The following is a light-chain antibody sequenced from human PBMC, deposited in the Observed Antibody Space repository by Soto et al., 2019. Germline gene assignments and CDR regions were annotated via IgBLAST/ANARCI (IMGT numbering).Light chain of an antibody. Sequence: IVLTQSPGTLSSSPGARATLSCRASRSVSANNLAWYQQRPGQAPRLLIYGAFRRATGIPDRFSGSGSGTDFTLTSSRLEPEDVAVYYCQQYDNSVWTFGQGTKVEIK. CDR2: GAF. CDR3: QQYDNSVWT. CDR1: RSVSANN. J-gene: IGKJ1*01. V-gene: IGKV3-20*01.